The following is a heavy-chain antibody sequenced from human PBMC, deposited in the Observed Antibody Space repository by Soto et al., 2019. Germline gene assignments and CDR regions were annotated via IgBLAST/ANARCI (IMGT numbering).Heavy chain of an antibody. CDR2: IIPIFGTA. Sequence: SVKVSCKASGGTFSSYAISWVRQAPGQGLEWMGGIIPIFGTANYAQKFQGRVTITADESTSTAYMELSSLRSEDTAVYYCARDDKTYYDILTGYFGYWCQGTLVPVSS. V-gene: IGHV1-69*13. CDR1: GGTFSSYA. J-gene: IGHJ4*02. CDR3: ARDDKTYYDILTGYFGY. D-gene: IGHD3-9*01.